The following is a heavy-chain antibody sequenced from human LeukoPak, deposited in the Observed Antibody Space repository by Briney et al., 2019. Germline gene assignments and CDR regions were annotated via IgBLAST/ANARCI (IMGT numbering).Heavy chain of an antibody. CDR3: ARRRVNSPIDS. CDR1: GGSISISSYY. Sequence: PSETLSLTCTVSGGSISISSYYWGSIRQPPGKGLEWIGNIYYSGSTNYNSSLKSRVTISVDTSKNQFSLKLSSVTAADTAVYYCARRRVNSPIDSWGQGTLVTVSS. CDR2: IYYSGST. J-gene: IGHJ4*02. V-gene: IGHV4-39*01. D-gene: IGHD4-23*01.